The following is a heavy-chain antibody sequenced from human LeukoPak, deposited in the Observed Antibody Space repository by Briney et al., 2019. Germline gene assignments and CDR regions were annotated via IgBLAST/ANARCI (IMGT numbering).Heavy chain of an antibody. D-gene: IGHD4-17*01. J-gene: IGHJ6*02. Sequence: VSVKVSCKASGGTFSSYAISWVRQAPGQGLEWMGWISAYNGNTNYAQKLQGRVTMTTDTSTSTAYMELRSLRSDDTAVYYCARDRLDHGAYYYYYGMDVWGQGTTVTVSS. CDR1: GGTFSSYA. CDR2: ISAYNGNT. CDR3: ARDRLDHGAYYYYYGMDV. V-gene: IGHV1-18*01.